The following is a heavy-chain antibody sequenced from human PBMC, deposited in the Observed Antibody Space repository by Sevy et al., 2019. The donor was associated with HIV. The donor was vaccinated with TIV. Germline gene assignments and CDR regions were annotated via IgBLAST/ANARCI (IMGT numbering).Heavy chain of an antibody. D-gene: IGHD1-7*01. CDR1: GFTFSEAW. CDR3: AARTGTSDFDY. V-gene: IGHV3-15*01. J-gene: IGHJ4*03. Sequence: GGSLRLSCAASGFTFSEAWMSWVRQAPGKGLEWVGRIISKTDAATRYFAAPVRGRFSISRDDSANTVYLVMNNLKPEDTGVYYCAARTGTSDFDYWGHGTLVTVSS. CDR2: IISKTDAATR.